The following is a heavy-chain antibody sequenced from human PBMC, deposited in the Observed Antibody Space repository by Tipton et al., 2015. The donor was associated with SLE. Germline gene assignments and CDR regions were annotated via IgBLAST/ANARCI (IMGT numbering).Heavy chain of an antibody. Sequence: TLSLTCAVYGGSFSGYYWSWIRQPPGKGLEWIGSISQSGKTYYNPSLKSRISMSIDKFKNRVFLRLNSVTAADTAVYYCARHDYDDNGYYRHYFDYWGQGTLVTVSS. D-gene: IGHD3-22*01. CDR3: ARHDYDDNGYYRHYFDY. V-gene: IGHV4-34*10. CDR1: GGSFSGYY. CDR2: ISQSGKT. J-gene: IGHJ4*02.